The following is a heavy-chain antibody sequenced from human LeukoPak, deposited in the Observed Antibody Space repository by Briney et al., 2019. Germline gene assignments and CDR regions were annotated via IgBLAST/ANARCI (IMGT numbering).Heavy chain of an antibody. CDR2: ISSSGEK. CDR1: GFTFSIFP. J-gene: IGHJ4*02. CDR3: ARDLELSAVYYFDS. D-gene: IGHD3-3*01. V-gene: IGHV3-30*04. Sequence: PGGSLTLSCDVYGFTFSIFPMHWIRQAPGKGLEWVALISSSGEKYYAESVKGRFTISRDNSKNLFYLQMNSLRADDTAVYYCARDLELSAVYYFDSWGQGTLVIVSS.